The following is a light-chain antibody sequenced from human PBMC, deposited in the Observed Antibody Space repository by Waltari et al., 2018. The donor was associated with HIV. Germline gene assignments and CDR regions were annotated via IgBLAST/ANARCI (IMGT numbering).Light chain of an antibody. CDR1: RSTIANHA. Sequence: QSVLTQPPSVSVAPGPRVTLSCSRRRSTIANHAVTWDQQVPGKPPKLLSYYDDRLSAGVSDRFSGSKSGTSASLAIRGLQSEDEADYYCAAWDDSLNGYVCGSGTKVTVL. V-gene: IGLV1-36*01. CDR2: YDD. J-gene: IGLJ1*01. CDR3: AAWDDSLNGYV.